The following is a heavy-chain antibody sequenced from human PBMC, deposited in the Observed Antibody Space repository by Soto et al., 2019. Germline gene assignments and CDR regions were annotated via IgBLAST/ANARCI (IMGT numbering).Heavy chain of an antibody. CDR2: INAGRGKT. V-gene: IGHV1-3*01. CDR1: GFSFTSYS. Sequence: QGQLVQSGAEVKKPGASVNVSCGTSGFSFTSYSFHWVRQARAQGLQWMGWINAGRGKTKYSQQFQGRVTFTWDTSANTVYMELSRLTSEDTSVFYCARWIDNGYFDYWGQGTLVTVSA. D-gene: IGHD4-17*01. CDR3: ARWIDNGYFDY. J-gene: IGHJ4*02.